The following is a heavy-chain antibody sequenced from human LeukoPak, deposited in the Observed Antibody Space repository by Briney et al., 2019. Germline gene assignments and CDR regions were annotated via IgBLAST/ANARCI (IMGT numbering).Heavy chain of an antibody. CDR1: GGSISSYY. J-gene: IGHJ4*02. CDR3: ARGDTYYYGSGSYYIIDY. D-gene: IGHD3-10*01. V-gene: IGHV4-4*07. CDR2: IYTSGST. Sequence: SETLSLTCTVSGGSISSYYWSWIRQPAGKGLEWIGRIYTSGSTNYNPSLKSRVTMSVDTSKNQFSLKLSSVTAADTAVYYCARGDTYYYGSGSYYIIDYWGQGTLVTVSS.